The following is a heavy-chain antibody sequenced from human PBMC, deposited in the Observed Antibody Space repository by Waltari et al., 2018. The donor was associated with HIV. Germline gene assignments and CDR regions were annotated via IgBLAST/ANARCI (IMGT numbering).Heavy chain of an antibody. CDR3: AHSRLREWLLTLEYYFDY. Sequence: QITLKESGPTLVKPTQTLTLTCTFSGFSLSTSGVGVGWILQPPGKALEWLALIYWNDDKRYSPSLKSRLTITKDTSKNQVVLTMTNMDPVDTATYYCAHSRLREWLLTLEYYFDYWGQGTLVTVSS. D-gene: IGHD3-3*01. J-gene: IGHJ4*02. CDR1: GFSLSTSGVG. V-gene: IGHV2-5*01. CDR2: IYWNDDK.